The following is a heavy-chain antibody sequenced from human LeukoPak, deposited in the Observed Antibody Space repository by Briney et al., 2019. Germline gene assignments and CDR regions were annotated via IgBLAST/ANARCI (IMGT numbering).Heavy chain of an antibody. D-gene: IGHD3-10*01. Sequence: SVKVSCKASGGTFSSYAISWVRQAPGQGLEWMGGIIPIFGTANYAQKFQGRVTITAHESMSTAYMELSSLRSEDTAVYYCAREDATMVRGVTHSYYFDYWGQGTLVTVSS. CDR2: IIPIFGTA. CDR3: AREDATMVRGVTHSYYFDY. CDR1: GGTFSSYA. J-gene: IGHJ4*02. V-gene: IGHV1-69*13.